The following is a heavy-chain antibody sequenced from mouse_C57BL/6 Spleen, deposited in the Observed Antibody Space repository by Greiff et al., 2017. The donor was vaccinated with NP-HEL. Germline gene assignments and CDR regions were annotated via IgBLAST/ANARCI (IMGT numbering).Heavy chain of an antibody. CDR2: ISDGGSYT. Sequence: EVQLQESGGGLVKPGGSLKLSCAASGFTFSSYAMSWVRQTPDKRLEWVATISDGGSYTYYPDNVKGRFTISRDNAKNNLYLQMSHLKSEDTAMYYCAPLTEYYYAMDYWGQGTSVTVSS. J-gene: IGHJ4*01. V-gene: IGHV5-4*01. CDR1: GFTFSSYA. D-gene: IGHD4-1*01. CDR3: APLTEYYYAMDY.